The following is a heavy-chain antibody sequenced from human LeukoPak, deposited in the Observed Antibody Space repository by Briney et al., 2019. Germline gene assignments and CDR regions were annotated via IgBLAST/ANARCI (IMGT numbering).Heavy chain of an antibody. V-gene: IGHV3-48*01. D-gene: IGHD3-3*01. CDR2: ISSSSSTI. J-gene: IGHJ4*02. Sequence: GGSLRLSCAASGFTFSSYSMNWVRQAPGKGLEWVSYISSSSSTIYYTDSVKGRFTISRDNSKNTLYLQMNSLRAEDTAVYYCAKDWDYDFWSGFDYWGQGTLVTVSS. CDR1: GFTFSSYS. CDR3: AKDWDYDFWSGFDY.